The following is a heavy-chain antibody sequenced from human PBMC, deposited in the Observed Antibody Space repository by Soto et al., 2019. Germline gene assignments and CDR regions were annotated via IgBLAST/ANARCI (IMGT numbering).Heavy chain of an antibody. Sequence: GGSLRLSCAASGFTSSSYGMHWVRQAPGKGLEWVAVISYDGSNKYYADSVKGRFTISRDNSKNTLYLQMNSLRAEDTAVYYCAKGGRTASGYYYYYYMDVWGKGTTVTVSS. V-gene: IGHV3-30*18. D-gene: IGHD1-26*01. J-gene: IGHJ6*03. CDR1: GFTSSSYG. CDR2: ISYDGSNK. CDR3: AKGGRTASGYYYYYYMDV.